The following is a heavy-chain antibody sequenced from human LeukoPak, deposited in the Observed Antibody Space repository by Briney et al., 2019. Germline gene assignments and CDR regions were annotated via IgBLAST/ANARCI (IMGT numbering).Heavy chain of an antibody. Sequence: ASVKVSCKASRYTFTSYYIHWVRQAPGQGLEWMGIINPSIGSTIYSQKFQGRVTMTRDTSTSTAYMELSSLRSEDTAVYYCARDRTAGYYFDYWGQGTLVTVSS. CDR3: ARDRTAGYYFDY. J-gene: IGHJ4*02. V-gene: IGHV1-46*01. D-gene: IGHD1/OR15-1a*01. CDR1: RYTFTSYY. CDR2: INPSIGST.